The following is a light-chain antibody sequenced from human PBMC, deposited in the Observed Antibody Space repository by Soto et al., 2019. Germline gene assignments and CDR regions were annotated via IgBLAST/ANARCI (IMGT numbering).Light chain of an antibody. CDR2: DAS. Sequence: EIVMTHSPATLSLSPCERATLSFSASQSVSSSLASYQQQNGQDPRMLVFDASSRGAGGPARLSGSRPARAFIIPISSLQYADSSVYYCQQYNNRIACTFGRGTKVDIK. V-gene: IGKV3-15*01. CDR1: QSVSSS. J-gene: IGKJ1*01. CDR3: QQYNNRIACT.